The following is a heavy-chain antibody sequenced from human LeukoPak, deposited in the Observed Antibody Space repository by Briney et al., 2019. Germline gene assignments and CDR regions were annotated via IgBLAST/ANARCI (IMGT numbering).Heavy chain of an antibody. CDR1: GFTFRDYG. J-gene: IGHJ4*02. Sequence: GGSLRLSCAASGFTFRDYGMHWVRQAPGKGLEWVAIIWYDGSKNYYADSVKGRFTISRDNFNNTLYLQMNSLRAEDTALYYCARAPYTTGRSFYFDSWGQGTLVTVSS. D-gene: IGHD2-2*02. CDR2: IWYDGSKN. CDR3: ARAPYTTGRSFYFDS. V-gene: IGHV3-33*01.